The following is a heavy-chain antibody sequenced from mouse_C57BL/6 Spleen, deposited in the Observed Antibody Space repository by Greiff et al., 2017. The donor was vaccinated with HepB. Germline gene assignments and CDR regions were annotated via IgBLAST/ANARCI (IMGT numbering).Heavy chain of an antibody. CDR3: ARMRDYYGNYYYAMDY. CDR1: GYTFTDYY. J-gene: IGHJ4*01. Sequence: EVQLQQSGPELVKPGASVKISCKASGYTFTDYYMNWVKQSHGKSLEWIGDINPNNGGTSYNQKFKGKATLTVDKSSSTAYMELRSLTSEDSAVYYCARMRDYYGNYYYAMDYWGQGTSVTVSS. CDR2: INPNNGGT. D-gene: IGHD2-1*01. V-gene: IGHV1-26*01.